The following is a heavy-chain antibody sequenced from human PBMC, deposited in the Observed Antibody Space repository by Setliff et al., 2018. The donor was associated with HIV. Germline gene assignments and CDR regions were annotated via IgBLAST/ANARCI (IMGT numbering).Heavy chain of an antibody. CDR3: TRDLDLTGGEAFDI. V-gene: IGHV3-21*01. J-gene: IGHJ3*02. Sequence: GGSLRLSCVASGFTSSAYTMNWVRQAPGKGLEWVASLSAESTFIYYADSMKGRFTISRDNAGNSLYLQMNSLRAEDTAMYYCTRDLDLTGGEAFDIWGQGTMVTVSS. CDR2: LSAESTFI. CDR1: GFTSSAYT. D-gene: IGHD3-3*01.